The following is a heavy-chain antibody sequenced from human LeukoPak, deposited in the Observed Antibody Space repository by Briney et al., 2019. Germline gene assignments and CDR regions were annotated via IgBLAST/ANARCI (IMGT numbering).Heavy chain of an antibody. CDR3: ARDCLPTDLWSGLCRWFDP. V-gene: IGHV1-2*06. J-gene: IGHJ5*02. CDR2: INPNSGGT. D-gene: IGHD3-3*01. CDR1: GYTFTGYY. Sequence: GASVKDSCKASGYTFTGYYMHWVRQAPGQGLEWMGRINPNSGGTNYAQKFQGRVTMARDTSISTAYMELSRLRSDDTAVYYCARDCLPTDLWSGLCRWFDPWGQGTLVTVSS.